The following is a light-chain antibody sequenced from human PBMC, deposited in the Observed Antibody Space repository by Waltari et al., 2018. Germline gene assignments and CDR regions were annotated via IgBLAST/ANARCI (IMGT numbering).Light chain of an antibody. CDR3: NSYAGRNTVV. J-gene: IGLJ2*01. CDR1: SSDVGDNHL. Sequence: QSALTQPPSASGSTGQSVTIPCPGTSSDVGDNHLVPWYQQHPGRAPKLMIYEDSKRPSGAPDRFSGSRSGNTAYLTVSGLQPDDEADYYCNSYAGRNTVVFGGGTKLTVL. V-gene: IGLV2-8*01. CDR2: EDS.